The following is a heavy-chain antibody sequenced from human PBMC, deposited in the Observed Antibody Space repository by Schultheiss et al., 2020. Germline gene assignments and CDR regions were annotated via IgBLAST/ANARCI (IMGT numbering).Heavy chain of an antibody. J-gene: IGHJ4*02. CDR1: GGSISSGSYY. V-gene: IGHV4-61*01. Sequence: SETLSLTCTVSGGSISSGSYYWSWIRQPPGKGLEWIGEINHSGSTTSNPTLKSRVIISLDTSKNQFSLKLTSVTAADTAMYYCARDVAAAGNYWGQGTLVTVSS. D-gene: IGHD6-13*01. CDR2: INHSGST. CDR3: ARDVAAAGNY.